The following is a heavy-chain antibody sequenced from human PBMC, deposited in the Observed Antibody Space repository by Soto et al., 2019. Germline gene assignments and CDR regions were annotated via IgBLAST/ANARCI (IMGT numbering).Heavy chain of an antibody. CDR1: GFTFSSYS. Sequence: EVQLVESGGGLVKPGGSLRLSCVVSGFTFSSYSMNWVRQAPGKGLEWVSSISSSSSYIHNADSGKGRFTISRDNAKNSVYLQMSSLRAEATAVYYCARGQYADYYYMDVWGKGPTVTVSS. CDR3: ARGQYADYYYMDV. J-gene: IGHJ6*03. D-gene: IGHD2-2*01. V-gene: IGHV3-21*01. CDR2: ISSSSSYI.